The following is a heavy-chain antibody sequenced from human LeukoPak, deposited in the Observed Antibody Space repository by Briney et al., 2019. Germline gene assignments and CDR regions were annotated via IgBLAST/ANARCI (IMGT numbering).Heavy chain of an antibody. CDR2: IRSKRTNYAT. CDR1: GFSFSGSA. V-gene: IGHV3-73*01. CDR3: PRHWDGYDYSYLFNA. Sequence: GGSLRLSCAGSGFSFSGSAMHWVRQASGKGPEWIGHIRSKRTNYATAYAASVKGRFTISRDDSKNTAYLQMNSLKIEDTAVYYCPRHWDGYDYSYLFNAWGQGALVTVSS. D-gene: IGHD2-15*01. J-gene: IGHJ5*02.